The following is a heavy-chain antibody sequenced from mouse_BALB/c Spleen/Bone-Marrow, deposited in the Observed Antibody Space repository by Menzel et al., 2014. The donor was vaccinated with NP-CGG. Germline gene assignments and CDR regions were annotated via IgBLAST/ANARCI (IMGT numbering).Heavy chain of an antibody. CDR2: INPPNGNT. CDR3: ARNYGYGKSFAY. CDR1: GSTFKKPY. Sequence: VQLQKSGADLVKPGASVKLPGTPSGSTFKKPYMHWVNQRPEKALEWFGGINPPNGNTKYAPKFQGKATIAADTSSNTAYLQLSSLTSEDTAVYYCARNYGYGKSFAYWGQGTLVTVSA. J-gene: IGHJ3*01. D-gene: IGHD2-2*01. V-gene: IGHV14-3*02.